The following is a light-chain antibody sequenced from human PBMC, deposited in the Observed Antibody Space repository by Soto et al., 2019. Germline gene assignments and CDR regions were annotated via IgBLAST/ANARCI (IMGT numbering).Light chain of an antibody. CDR1: QSVSANY. J-gene: IGKJ3*01. Sequence: EVVLTQSPATLSLSPGERATLSCRADQSVSANYLAWYQQKPGQAPRLLIYGASSRATGIPDRFSGSGSVTDFSLTISRLEPEDFAVFYCHPYGSSPFTFGPGTKLDIK. CDR2: GAS. CDR3: HPYGSSPFT. V-gene: IGKV3-20*01.